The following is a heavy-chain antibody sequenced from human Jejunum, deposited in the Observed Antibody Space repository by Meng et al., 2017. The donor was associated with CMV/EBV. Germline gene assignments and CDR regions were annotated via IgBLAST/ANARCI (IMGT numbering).Heavy chain of an antibody. Sequence: GQLGESGGGVVQPGGSLTLSCAASGLTFSTYGMHWLRQAPGKGPEWVAFIPYDGSKKYYLDSIKDRFTVSRDNSKNALYLQMNGLTPEDTAVYYCAKDVGYWGQGTLVTVSS. D-gene: IGHD1-26*01. V-gene: IGHV3-30*02. CDR2: IPYDGSKK. CDR1: GLTFSTYG. J-gene: IGHJ4*02. CDR3: AKDVGY.